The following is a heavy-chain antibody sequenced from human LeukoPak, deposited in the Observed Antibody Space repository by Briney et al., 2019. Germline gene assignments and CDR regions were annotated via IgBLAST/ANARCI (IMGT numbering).Heavy chain of an antibody. CDR3: ARVHSSGYHNAFDI. Sequence: GGSLRLSCAASGFTFSSYSMNWVRQAPGKGLEWVSSISSSSIYIYYADSVKGRFTISRDNAKNSLYLQMNSLRAEDTAVYYCARVHSSGYHNAFDIWGQGTMVTVSS. D-gene: IGHD3-22*01. CDR2: ISSSSIYI. V-gene: IGHV3-21*01. CDR1: GFTFSSYS. J-gene: IGHJ3*02.